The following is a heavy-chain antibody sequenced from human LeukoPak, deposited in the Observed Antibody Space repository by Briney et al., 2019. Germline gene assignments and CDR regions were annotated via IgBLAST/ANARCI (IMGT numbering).Heavy chain of an antibody. Sequence: GESLKISCKGLGYSFSSYWNAWVRQRPGKGLEWMGIIYPGGSETRYDPSFQGQVTVSADSSTSTAYLQWSSLRASDTAMYYCARASRDGYNQNFDHWGQGTLVTVSS. CDR1: GYSFSSYW. J-gene: IGHJ4*02. D-gene: IGHD5-24*01. CDR2: IYPGGSET. CDR3: ARASRDGYNQNFDH. V-gene: IGHV5-51*01.